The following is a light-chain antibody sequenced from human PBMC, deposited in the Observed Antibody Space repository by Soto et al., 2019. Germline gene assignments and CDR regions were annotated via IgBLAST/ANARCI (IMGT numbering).Light chain of an antibody. Sequence: EIVLTQSPGTLSLSPGERATLSCRASETIGYNYLAWYQQQPGLAPTLLIYDASTRAPGIPDRFSGSGSGTDFTLTINRLEPGEFAVYYCQQYDTSYTFGPGTKLEI. CDR2: DAS. V-gene: IGKV3-20*01. J-gene: IGKJ2*01. CDR3: QQYDTSYT. CDR1: ETIGYNY.